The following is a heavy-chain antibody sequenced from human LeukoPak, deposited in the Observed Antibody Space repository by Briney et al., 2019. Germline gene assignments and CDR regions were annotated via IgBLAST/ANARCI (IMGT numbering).Heavy chain of an antibody. CDR3: AKLTLYCSSTRCPRGPDY. CDR2: ISGSGGST. CDR1: GFIFSSYA. J-gene: IGHJ4*02. D-gene: IGHD2-2*01. V-gene: IGHV3-23*01. Sequence: PGGSLRLSCAASGFIFSSYAMSWVRQAPGKGLEWVSTISGSGGSTYYADSVKGRFTISRDNSNNTLYLQMNSLRAEDTAVYYCAKLTLYCSSTRCPRGPDYWGQGTLVTVSS.